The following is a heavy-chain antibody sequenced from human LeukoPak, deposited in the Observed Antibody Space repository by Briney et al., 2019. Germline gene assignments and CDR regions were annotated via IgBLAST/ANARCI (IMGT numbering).Heavy chain of an antibody. Sequence: GGSLRLSCAASGFTFSSYGMNWVRQAPGKGLEWVSYIDGSSRAIYYADSVKGRFTVSRDNAKNSLFLQMNSLRDEDTAVYFCARKMALWGQGTLVTVSS. CDR1: GFTFSSYG. CDR3: ARKMAL. D-gene: IGHD5-24*01. CDR2: IDGSSRAI. J-gene: IGHJ4*02. V-gene: IGHV3-48*02.